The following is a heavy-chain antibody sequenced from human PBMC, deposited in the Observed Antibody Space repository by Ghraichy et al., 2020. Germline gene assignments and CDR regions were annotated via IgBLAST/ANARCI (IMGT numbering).Heavy chain of an antibody. Sequence: GGSLRLSCAASGFTFSSYAMSWVRQAPGKGLEWVSAISGSGGSTYYADSVKGRFTISRDNSKNTLYLQMNSLRAEDTAVYYCAKVDTASIGYYYYYGMDVWGQGTTVTVSS. V-gene: IGHV3-23*01. D-gene: IGHD5-18*01. CDR2: ISGSGGST. CDR3: AKVDTASIGYYYYYGMDV. CDR1: GFTFSSYA. J-gene: IGHJ6*02.